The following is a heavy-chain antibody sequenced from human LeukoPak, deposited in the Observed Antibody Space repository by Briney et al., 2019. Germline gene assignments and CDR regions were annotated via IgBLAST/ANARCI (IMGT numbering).Heavy chain of an antibody. CDR1: GGSFSGYY. Sequence: PSETLSLTCAVYGGSFSGYYWSWIRQPPGKGLEWIGEINHSGSTNYNPSLKSRVTISVDTSENQFSLKLSSVTAADTAVYYCAEFGSAGAYDYWGQGTLVTVSS. D-gene: IGHD1-26*01. J-gene: IGHJ4*02. CDR3: AEFGSAGAYDY. V-gene: IGHV4-34*01. CDR2: INHSGST.